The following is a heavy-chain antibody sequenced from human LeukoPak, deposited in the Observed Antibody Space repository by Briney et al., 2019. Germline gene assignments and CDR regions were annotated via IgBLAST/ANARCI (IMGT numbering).Heavy chain of an antibody. V-gene: IGHV3-23*01. D-gene: IGHD3-10*01. CDR3: AKRGGSETMAAFDY. Sequence: HPGLPLRLSCAASGFAFSYYAMSWVHPAPGKGLEWVSASSPGGTDTYYADSGKGRFTISRDNSTNTLFLQTNSLRVEGTAVYYCAKRGGSETMAAFDYWGQGTLVTVSS. J-gene: IGHJ4*02. CDR1: GFAFSYYA. CDR2: SSPGGTDT.